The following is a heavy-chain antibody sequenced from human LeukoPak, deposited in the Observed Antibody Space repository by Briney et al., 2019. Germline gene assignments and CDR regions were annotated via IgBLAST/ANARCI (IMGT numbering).Heavy chain of an antibody. J-gene: IGHJ5*02. CDR2: INPNSGGT. CDR1: GYTFTCYY. CDR3: ARGRGAVAGRNWFDP. V-gene: IGHV1-2*02. D-gene: IGHD6-19*01. Sequence: ASVRVSCKASGYTFTCYYMHWVRQAPGQGLEWMGWINPNSGGTNYAQKFQGRVTMTRDTSISTAYMELSRLRSDDTAVYYCARGRGAVAGRNWFDPWGQGTLVTVSS.